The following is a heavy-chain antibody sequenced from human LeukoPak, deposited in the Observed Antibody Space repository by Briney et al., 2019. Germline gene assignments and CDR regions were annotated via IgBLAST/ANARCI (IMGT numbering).Heavy chain of an antibody. D-gene: IGHD5-18*01. CDR1: GGTFSSYA. CDR3: ARLHPVQGYRESGYYYYYGMDV. V-gene: IGHV1-69*13. Sequence: SVRVSCKASGGTFSSYAISWVRQAPGQGLEWMGGIIPIFGAANYAQKFQGRVTITADESTSTAYMELSSLRSEDTAVYYCARLHPVQGYRESGYYYYYGMDVWGKGTTVTVSS. J-gene: IGHJ6*04. CDR2: IIPIFGAA.